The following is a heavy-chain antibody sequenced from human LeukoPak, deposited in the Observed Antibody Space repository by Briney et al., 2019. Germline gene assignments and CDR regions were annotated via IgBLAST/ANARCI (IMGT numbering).Heavy chain of an antibody. CDR3: ARGGWNKFDY. J-gene: IGHJ4*02. CDR2: INHSGST. D-gene: IGHD1-1*01. V-gene: IGHV4-34*01. Sequence: SETLSLTCAVYGGSFSGYYWSWIRQPPGKGLEWIGEINHSGSTNYNPSLKSRVTISVDKSKNQFSLKLSSVTAADTAVYYCARGGWNKFDYWGRGTLVTVSS. CDR1: GGSFSGYY.